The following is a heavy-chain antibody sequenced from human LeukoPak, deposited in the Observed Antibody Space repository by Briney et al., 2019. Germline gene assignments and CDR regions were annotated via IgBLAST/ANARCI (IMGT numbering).Heavy chain of an antibody. V-gene: IGHV1-3*01. J-gene: IGHJ6*04. CDR1: GYTFTSYA. CDR3: ARDGDIVVVPAATYYYYYGMDV. CDR2: INAGNGNT. Sequence: ASVKVSCKASGYTFTSYAMHWVRQAPGQRLEWMGWINAGNGNTKYSQKFQGRVTITRDTSASTAYMELSSLRSEETAVYYCARDGDIVVVPAATYYYYYGMDVWGKGTTVTVSS. D-gene: IGHD2-2*01.